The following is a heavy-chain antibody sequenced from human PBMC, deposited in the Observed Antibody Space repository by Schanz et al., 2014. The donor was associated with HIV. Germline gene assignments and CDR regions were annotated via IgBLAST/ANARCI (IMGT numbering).Heavy chain of an antibody. V-gene: IGHV3-21*02. CDR3: ARERYCTNGVCRVYGMGV. D-gene: IGHD2-8*01. Sequence: VQLAESGGGVVQPGRSLRLSCAASGFTFSTYAIHWVRQAPGKGLEWVSSISYTGTYMYYADSVKGRFTISRDNAKNSLYLQMNSLRAEDTAVYYCARERYCTNGVCRVYGMGVWGQGATVTVSS. CDR2: ISYTGTYM. CDR1: GFTFSTYA. J-gene: IGHJ6*02.